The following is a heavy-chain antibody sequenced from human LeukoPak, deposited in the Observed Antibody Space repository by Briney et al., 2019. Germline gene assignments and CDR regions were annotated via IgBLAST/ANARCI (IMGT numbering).Heavy chain of an antibody. V-gene: IGHV3-66*02. CDR2: IYSGGGST. J-gene: IGHJ2*01. Sequence: GGSLRLSCAASGLTVSRNYMRCVRQAPGKGLEWVSAIYSGGGSTNYAGSVKGRFTISRDNPKNTLYLQMNSLRVENTAVYYCASPGQHYDGSSHSYFDLWGRGTLVTVSS. CDR3: ASPGQHYDGSSHSYFDL. CDR1: GLTVSRNY. D-gene: IGHD3-22*01.